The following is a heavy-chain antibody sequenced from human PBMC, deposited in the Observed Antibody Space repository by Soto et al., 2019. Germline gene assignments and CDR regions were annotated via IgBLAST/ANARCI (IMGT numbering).Heavy chain of an antibody. J-gene: IGHJ6*02. V-gene: IGHV1-18*01. CDR1: GYTFTSYG. D-gene: IGHD3-10*01. CDR2: ISAYNGNT. CDR3: ARDPGYGSGSPSPYYYGMDV. Sequence: QVPLVQSGAEVKKPGASVKVSCKASGYTFTSYGISWVRQAPGQGLEWMGWISAYNGNTNYAQKLQGRVTMTTDTSTSTAYMELRSLRSDDTAVYYCARDPGYGSGSPSPYYYGMDVWGQGTTVTVSS.